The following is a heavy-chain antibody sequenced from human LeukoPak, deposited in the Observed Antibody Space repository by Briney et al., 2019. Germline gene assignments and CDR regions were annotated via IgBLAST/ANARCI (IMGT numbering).Heavy chain of an antibody. J-gene: IGHJ4*02. Sequence: SETLSLTCIVSGGSINNNYYYWGWIRQPPGKGLEWIGSIYYSGSTYYNASLKSRVTISVDTSKNQFSLKLSSVTAADTAVYYCARHGGFSSGWYIDYWGRGTLVTVSS. CDR2: IYYSGST. CDR3: ARHGGFSSGWYIDY. V-gene: IGHV4-39*01. CDR1: GGSINNNYYY. D-gene: IGHD6-19*01.